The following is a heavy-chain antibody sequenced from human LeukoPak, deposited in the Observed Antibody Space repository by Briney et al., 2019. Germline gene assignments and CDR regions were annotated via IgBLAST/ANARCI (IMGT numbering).Heavy chain of an antibody. CDR3: ASLAAIYDSSGYSRAN. V-gene: IGHV1-69*13. Sequence: ASVTVSCKASGGTFSSYAISWVRQAPGQGLEWMGGIIPIFGTANYAQKFQGRVTITADESTSTAYMELSSLRSEDTAVYYCASLAAIYDSSGYSRANWGQGTLVTVSS. D-gene: IGHD3-22*01. J-gene: IGHJ4*02. CDR2: IIPIFGTA. CDR1: GGTFSSYA.